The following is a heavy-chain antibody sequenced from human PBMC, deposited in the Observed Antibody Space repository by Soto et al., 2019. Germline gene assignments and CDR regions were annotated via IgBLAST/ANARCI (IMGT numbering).Heavy chain of an antibody. D-gene: IGHD6-6*01. Sequence: SETLSLTCAVYGGSFSGYYWSWIRQPPGKGLEWIGEINHSGSTNYNPSLKSRVTISVDTSKNQFSLKLSSVTAADTAVYYCARRGLSSSSTFRYYYYGMDVWGQGTTVTVSS. CDR3: ARRGLSSSSTFRYYYYGMDV. V-gene: IGHV4-34*01. CDR2: INHSGST. CDR1: GGSFSGYY. J-gene: IGHJ6*02.